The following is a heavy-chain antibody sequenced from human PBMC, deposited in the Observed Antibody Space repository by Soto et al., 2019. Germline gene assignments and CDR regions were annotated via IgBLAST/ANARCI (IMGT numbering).Heavy chain of an antibody. CDR2: ISGSGGST. Sequence: GGSLRLSCAASGFTFSSYAMSWVRQAPGKGLEWVSAISGSGGSTYYADSVKGRFTISRDNSKNTLYLQMNSLRAEDTAVYYCAKVGGCSSTSCYTSYYYYGMDVWGQGTTVTVS. J-gene: IGHJ6*02. V-gene: IGHV3-23*01. D-gene: IGHD2-2*02. CDR3: AKVGGCSSTSCYTSYYYYGMDV. CDR1: GFTFSSYA.